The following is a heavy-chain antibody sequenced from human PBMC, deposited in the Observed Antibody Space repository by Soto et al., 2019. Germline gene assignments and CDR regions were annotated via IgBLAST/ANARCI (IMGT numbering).Heavy chain of an antibody. J-gene: IGHJ4*02. V-gene: IGHV6-1*01. Sequence: SQTLSLTCAISGDSVSSNSAAWNWIRQSPSRGLEWLGRTYYRSKWYNDYAVSVKSRITINPDTSKNQFSLQLNSVTPEDTAVYYCARGPLIAAAGTGYYFDYWGQGTLVTAPQ. CDR1: GDSVSSNSAA. D-gene: IGHD6-13*01. CDR3: ARGPLIAAAGTGYYFDY. CDR2: TYYRSKWYN.